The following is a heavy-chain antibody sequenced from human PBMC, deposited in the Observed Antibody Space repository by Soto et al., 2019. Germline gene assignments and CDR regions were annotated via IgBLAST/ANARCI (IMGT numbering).Heavy chain of an antibody. J-gene: IGHJ6*02. V-gene: IGHV4-59*12. CDR2: IYYTGST. CDR3: ARVFGFGGMDV. Sequence: SETLSLTCTVSGGSITSYYWSWIRQPPGKGLEWLGYIYYTGSTNYNPSLKSRVTISVDTSKNQFSLKLSSVTAADTAVYYCARVFGFGGMDVWGQGTTVTVSS. D-gene: IGHD3-10*01. CDR1: GGSITSYY.